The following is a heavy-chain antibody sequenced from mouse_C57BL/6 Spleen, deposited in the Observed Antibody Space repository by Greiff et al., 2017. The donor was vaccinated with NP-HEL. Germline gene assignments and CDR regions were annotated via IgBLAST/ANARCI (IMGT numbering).Heavy chain of an antibody. CDR2: IYPGSGST. J-gene: IGHJ3*01. D-gene: IGHD1-1*01. CDR3: ARGAYYGSSWFAY. Sequence: QVQLQQSGAELVKPGASVKMSCKASGYTFTSYWITWVKQRPGQGLEWIGDIYPGSGSTNYNEKFKSKATLTVDTSSSTAYMQLSSLTSEDSAVYYCARGAYYGSSWFAYWGQGTLVTVSA. CDR1: GYTFTSYW. V-gene: IGHV1-55*01.